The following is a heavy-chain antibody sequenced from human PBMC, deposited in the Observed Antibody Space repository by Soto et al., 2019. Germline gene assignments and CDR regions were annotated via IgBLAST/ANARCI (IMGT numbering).Heavy chain of an antibody. CDR1: GYSFTSYW. Sequence: CKGSGYSFTSYWISWVRQMPGKGLEWMGRIDPSDSYTNYSPSFQGHVTISADKSISTAYLQWSSLKASDTAMYYCATLRVGFGELLTYWGQGTLVTVSS. CDR3: ATLRVGFGELLTY. V-gene: IGHV5-10-1*01. D-gene: IGHD3-10*01. CDR2: IDPSDSYT. J-gene: IGHJ4*02.